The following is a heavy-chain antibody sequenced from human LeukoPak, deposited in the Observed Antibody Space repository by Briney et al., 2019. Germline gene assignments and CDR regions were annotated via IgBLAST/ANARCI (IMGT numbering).Heavy chain of an antibody. CDR2: ISSSGSTI. CDR3: ARDDSWSHNNWFDP. J-gene: IGHJ5*02. CDR1: GFTFSDYY. V-gene: IGHV3-11*01. Sequence: GGSLRLSCAASGFTFSDYYMSWIRQAPGKGLEWVPYISSSGSTIYYADSVKGRFTISRDNAKNSLYLQMNSLRAEDTAVYYCARDDSWSHNNWFDPWGQGTLVTVSS. D-gene: IGHD6-13*01.